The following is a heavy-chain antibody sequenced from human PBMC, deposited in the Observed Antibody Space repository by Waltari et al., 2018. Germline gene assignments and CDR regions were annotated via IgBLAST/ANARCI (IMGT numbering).Heavy chain of an antibody. CDR3: AKDVEGELYYFDN. CDR2: VGFDGRNK. CDR1: GFSFSSFA. V-gene: IGHV3-30*18. D-gene: IGHD3-16*01. Sequence: VQLVESGGGVVQPGRSLRLSCAASGFSFSSFAMHWVRRSPGKGVDWVAVVGFDGRNKFYAESVKGRFTISRDNSKNTLYRQMESLRAEDTAIYYCAKDVEGELYYFDNWGQGTLVTVSS. J-gene: IGHJ4*02.